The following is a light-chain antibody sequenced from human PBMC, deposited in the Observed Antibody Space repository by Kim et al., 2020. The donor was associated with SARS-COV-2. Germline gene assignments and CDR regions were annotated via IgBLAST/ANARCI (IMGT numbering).Light chain of an antibody. J-gene: IGKJ1*01. V-gene: IGKV3-20*01. Sequence: SPGQRATLSCRASQWITGSYLAWYQQKPGQAPRLLMYSASSRASGIADRFSGSGSGTDFTLTISRLEPEDFAVYYCLHYGNSPRTFGQGTKVDIK. CDR2: SAS. CDR3: LHYGNSPRT. CDR1: QWITGSY.